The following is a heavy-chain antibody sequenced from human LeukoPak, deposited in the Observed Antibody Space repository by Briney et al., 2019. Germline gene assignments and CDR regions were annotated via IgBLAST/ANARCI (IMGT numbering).Heavy chain of an antibody. J-gene: IGHJ4*02. Sequence: PGGSLRLSCAASGFTFSSYAMHWVRQAPGKGLEWVAVISYDGSNKYYADSVKGRFTISRDNSKNTLYLQMNSLRAEDTAVYYCASTVTIIDYWGQGTLVTVSS. CDR1: GFTFSSYA. CDR3: ASTVTIIDY. V-gene: IGHV3-30*04. CDR2: ISYDGSNK. D-gene: IGHD4-17*01.